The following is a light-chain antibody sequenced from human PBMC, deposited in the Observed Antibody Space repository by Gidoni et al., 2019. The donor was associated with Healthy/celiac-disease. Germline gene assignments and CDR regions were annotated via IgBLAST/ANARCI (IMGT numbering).Light chain of an antibody. CDR1: SSDGGSYNL. J-gene: IGLJ3*02. Sequence: QSALTQPASVSGAPGQSITISFNGTSSDGGSYNLVSWYQQHPGKAPKLMIYEVSKRPSGVSNRFSGSKSGNTASLTISGLQAEDEADYYCCSYAGSSTLFGGGTKLTVL. CDR3: CSYAGSSTL. CDR2: EVS. V-gene: IGLV2-23*02.